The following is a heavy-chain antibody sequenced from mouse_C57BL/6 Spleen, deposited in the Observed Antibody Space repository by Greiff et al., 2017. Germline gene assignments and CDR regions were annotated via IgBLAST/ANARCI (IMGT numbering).Heavy chain of an antibody. Sequence: EVKLMESGEGLVKPGGSLKLSCAASGFTFSSYAMPWVRQTPEKRLEWVAYISSGGDYIYYADTVKGRFTISRDNARNTLYLQMSSLKSEDTAMYYCKRGRLNYAMDYWGQGTSVTVSS. J-gene: IGHJ4*01. CDR2: ISSGGDYI. CDR3: KRGRLNYAMDY. CDR1: GFTFSSYA. D-gene: IGHD1-3*01. V-gene: IGHV5-9-1*02.